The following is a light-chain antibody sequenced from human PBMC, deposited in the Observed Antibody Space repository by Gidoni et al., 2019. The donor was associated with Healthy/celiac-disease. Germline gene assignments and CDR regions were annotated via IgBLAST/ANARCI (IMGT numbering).Light chain of an antibody. CDR3: QQSYSTSWT. J-gene: IGKJ1*01. Sequence: IQMTQSPSSLSASVGDRVTITCLPSQSISNYLNWYQQKPGKAPKLLIYAASSLQSGVPSRFSGSGSGTDFTLTISSLQPEDFATYYCQQSYSTSWTFGQGTKVEIK. V-gene: IGKV1-39*01. CDR2: AAS. CDR1: QSISNY.